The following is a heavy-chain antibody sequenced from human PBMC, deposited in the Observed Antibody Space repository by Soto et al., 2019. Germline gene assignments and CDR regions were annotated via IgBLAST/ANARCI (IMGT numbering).Heavy chain of an antibody. D-gene: IGHD6-25*01. CDR1: GFTFRDYY. V-gene: IGHV3-11*01. J-gene: IGHJ4*02. CDR2: PSLASSTI. Sequence: PGGSLRLYCAASGFTFRDYYIGWIRQAPGRGLEWLSYPSLASSTIYYADSVKGRFSISRDNAKNSLFLQLSNLSAEDTAVYFCARERARLFDSWGQGSLLPSPQ. CDR3: ARERARLFDS.